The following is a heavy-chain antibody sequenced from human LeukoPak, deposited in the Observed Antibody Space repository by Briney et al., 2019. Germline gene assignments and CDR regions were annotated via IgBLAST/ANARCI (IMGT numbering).Heavy chain of an antibody. Sequence: SETLSLTCAVYGGSFSGYYWSWIRQPPGKGLEWIGEINHSGSTYYNPSLKSRVTISVDTSKNQFSLKLSSVTAADTAVYYCASSFFYYYYYYMDVWGKGTTVTVSS. CDR1: GGSFSGYY. D-gene: IGHD3-3*01. J-gene: IGHJ6*03. CDR3: ASSFFYYYYYYMDV. CDR2: INHSGST. V-gene: IGHV4-34*01.